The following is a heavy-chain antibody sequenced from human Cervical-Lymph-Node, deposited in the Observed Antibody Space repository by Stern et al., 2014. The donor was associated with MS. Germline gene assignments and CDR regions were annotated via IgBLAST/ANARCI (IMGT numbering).Heavy chain of an antibody. J-gene: IGHJ5*02. Sequence: QVQLVQSGAEVKKPGSSVKVSCKASGNAFSDVDIGWGRQGPGPGPGWLGGITPLFGAPHYAQNFPGRVAFTAGESPDQTNMELSGLRSEDPAVYCCARHPGGLAASWGQGALVTVSS. D-gene: IGHD6-13*01. V-gene: IGHV1-69*01. CDR1: GNAFSDVD. CDR3: ARHPGGLAAS. CDR2: ITPLFGAP.